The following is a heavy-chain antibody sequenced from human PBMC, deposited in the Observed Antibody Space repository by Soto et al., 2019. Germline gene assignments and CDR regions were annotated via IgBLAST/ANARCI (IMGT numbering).Heavy chain of an antibody. CDR2: LDWEDDS. V-gene: IGHV2-70*20. D-gene: IGHD3-10*01. CDR1: GFSLNTRGVS. CDR3: VRVVGSGSFLNFYFAN. Sequence: SGPTLVNPTQTLTLTCTFSGFSLNTRGVSVSWVRQSPGKALEWLALLDWEDDSYFSTSLKTGLSVSGDPSKNQVVLTLTNVDPVDTGTYFCVRVVGSGSFLNFYFANWGPGTLVTVSS. J-gene: IGHJ4*02.